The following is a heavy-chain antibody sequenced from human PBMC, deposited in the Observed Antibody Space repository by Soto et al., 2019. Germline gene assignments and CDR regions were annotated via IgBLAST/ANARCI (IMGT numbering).Heavy chain of an antibody. J-gene: IGHJ4*02. D-gene: IGHD6-19*01. CDR3: ARNRGWYQLDS. Sequence: GGSLRLSCAASGFTFSSYWMTWVRQAPGKGLEWVANIKQDGSEKYYVNSVKGRFTISRDNVKNSLYLQMNSLRVEDTAIYYCARNRGWYQLDSWGQGTLVTVSS. CDR1: GFTFSSYW. CDR2: IKQDGSEK. V-gene: IGHV3-7*01.